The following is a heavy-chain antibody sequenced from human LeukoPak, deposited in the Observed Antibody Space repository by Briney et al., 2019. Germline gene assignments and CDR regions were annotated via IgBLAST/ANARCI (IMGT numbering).Heavy chain of an antibody. J-gene: IGHJ4*02. CDR2: IYPGDSDT. Sequence: GESLKISCKGSGYSFTSYWIGWVRQMPGKGLEWMGIIYPGDSDTRYSPSFQGQVTISADKSISTAYLQWSSLKASDTAMYYCARRPGDYYDSSGYSNFDYWGQGTLVTVSS. CDR3: ARRPGDYYDSSGYSNFDY. D-gene: IGHD3-22*01. V-gene: IGHV5-51*01. CDR1: GYSFTSYW.